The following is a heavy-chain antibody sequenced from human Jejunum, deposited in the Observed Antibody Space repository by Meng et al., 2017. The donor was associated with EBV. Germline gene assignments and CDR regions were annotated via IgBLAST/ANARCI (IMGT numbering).Heavy chain of an antibody. J-gene: IGHJ4*02. CDR1: VGSVSSGCDY. Sequence: QLQLKESGPVLVMPSDTLSLTCTVSVGSVSSGCDYWSWIRQAPGKGLEWIGYIYNSESTNYKSSLKSRVTISADTSKNQFSLRLSSVTAADTAVYYCARDQNGSYFAYWGQGTLVTVSS. CDR3: ARDQNGSYFAY. CDR2: IYNSEST. D-gene: IGHD1-26*01. V-gene: IGHV4-61*01.